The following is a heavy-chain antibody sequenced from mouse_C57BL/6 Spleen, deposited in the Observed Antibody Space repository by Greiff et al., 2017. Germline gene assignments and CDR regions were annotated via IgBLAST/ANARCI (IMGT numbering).Heavy chain of an antibody. D-gene: IGHD2-1*01. CDR1: GFTFSSYA. Sequence: EVKVVESGGGLVKPGGSLKLSCAASGFTFSSYAMSWVRQTPEKRLEWVATISDGGSYTYYPDNVKGRFTISRDNAKNNLYLQMSHLKSADTAMYYCARRVGNFDYFDYWGQGTTLTVSA. CDR2: ISDGGSYT. V-gene: IGHV5-4*03. J-gene: IGHJ2*01. CDR3: ARRVGNFDYFDY.